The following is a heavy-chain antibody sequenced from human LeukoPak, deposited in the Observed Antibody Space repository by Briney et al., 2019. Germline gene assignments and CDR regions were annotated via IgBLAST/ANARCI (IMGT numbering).Heavy chain of an antibody. CDR1: GYSFSFYW. CDR2: IYPGDPDT. CDR3: ARVHLDFWSANLKPKYFDY. J-gene: IGHJ4*02. Sequence: GQSLKISCKGSGYSFSFYWIGWVRQMPGKGLEWMGMIYPGDPDTRYSPSFQGQVTISVDKSISAAYLQWSSLKASDTAMYYCARVHLDFWSANLKPKYFDYWGQGTLVTVSS. V-gene: IGHV5-51*01. D-gene: IGHD3-3*01.